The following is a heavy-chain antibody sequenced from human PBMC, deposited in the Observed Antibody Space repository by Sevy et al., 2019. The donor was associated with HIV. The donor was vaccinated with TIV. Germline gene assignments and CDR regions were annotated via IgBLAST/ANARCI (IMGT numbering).Heavy chain of an antibody. CDR2: VSSDGTNT. CDR1: GFDFREYA. V-gene: IGHV3-30*03. Sequence: GGSLRLSCGASGFDFREYAMHWVRQAPGKGLEWVAAVSSDGTNTYYVDSVKGRFTISRDSSQNTLFLHMNSLRVEDTAVYYCARDLYDILTGYYNAYDYWGQGTLVTVSS. D-gene: IGHD3-9*01. J-gene: IGHJ4*02. CDR3: ARDLYDILTGYYNAYDY.